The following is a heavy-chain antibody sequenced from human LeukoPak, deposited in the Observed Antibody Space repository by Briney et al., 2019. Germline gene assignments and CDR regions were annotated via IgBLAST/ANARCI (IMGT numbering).Heavy chain of an antibody. V-gene: IGHV4-39*01. J-gene: IGHJ4*02. CDR1: GVSISSTSYY. Sequence: PSETLSLTCTASGVSISSTSYYWGWIRQSPEKGLEWIASISFSGNTRSNPSLTSRATISADASKNHLSLELSSVTAADTATYYCATHRYSSAWSALAYWGQGILVTVSS. CDR3: ATHRYSSAWSALAY. CDR2: ISFSGNT. D-gene: IGHD6-19*01.